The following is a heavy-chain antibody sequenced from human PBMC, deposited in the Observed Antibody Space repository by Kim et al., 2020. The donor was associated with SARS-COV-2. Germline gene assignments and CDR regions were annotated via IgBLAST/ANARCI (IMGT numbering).Heavy chain of an antibody. V-gene: IGHV3-30*18. CDR3: AKEEGSGYSSGWTYYYYGMDG. J-gene: IGHJ6*02. CDR1: GFTFSSYG. Sequence: WGSLRLSCAASGFTFSSYGMHWVRQAPGKGLEWVAVISYDGSNKYYADSVKGRFTISRDNSKNTLYLQMNSLRAEDTAVDYCAKEEGSGYSSGWTYYYYGMDGWGQGTTVTVSS. CDR2: ISYDGSNK. D-gene: IGHD6-19*01.